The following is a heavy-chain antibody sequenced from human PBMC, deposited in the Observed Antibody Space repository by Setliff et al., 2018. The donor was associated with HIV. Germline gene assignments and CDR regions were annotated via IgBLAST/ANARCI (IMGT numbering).Heavy chain of an antibody. J-gene: IGHJ3*02. Sequence: SETLSLTCAVYGGSFSGYYWSWIRQPPGKGLEWIGEINHSGSTNYNPSLKSRVTISVDTSKNQFSLKLSSVTAADTAVYYCARSTGRITIFGVLSRGAFEIWGQGTMVTVS. V-gene: IGHV4-34*01. CDR1: GGSFSGYY. D-gene: IGHD3-3*01. CDR3: ARSTGRITIFGVLSRGAFEI. CDR2: INHSGST.